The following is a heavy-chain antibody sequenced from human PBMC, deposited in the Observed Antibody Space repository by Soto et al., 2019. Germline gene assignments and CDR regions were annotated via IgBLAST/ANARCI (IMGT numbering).Heavy chain of an antibody. J-gene: IGHJ4*02. Sequence: GGSLRLSCAASGFTFSSYAMSWVRQAPGKGLEWVGRIKSKTDGGTTDYAAPVKGRFTISRDDSKNTLYLQMNSLKTEDTAVYYCTTDEITMVRGVIQHFDYWGQGTLVTVSS. CDR3: TTDEITMVRGVIQHFDY. CDR2: IKSKTDGGTT. D-gene: IGHD3-10*01. V-gene: IGHV3-15*01. CDR1: GFTFSSYA.